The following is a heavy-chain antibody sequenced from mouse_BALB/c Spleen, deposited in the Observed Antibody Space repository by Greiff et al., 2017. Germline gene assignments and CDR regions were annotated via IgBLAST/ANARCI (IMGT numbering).Heavy chain of an antibody. CDR2: ISSGSSTI. CDR3: AVRRGFDY. V-gene: IGHV5-17*02. D-gene: IGHD2-14*01. CDR1: GFTFSSFG. J-gene: IGHJ2*01. Sequence: EVKVVESGGGLVQPGGSRKLSCAASGFTFSSFGMHWVRQAPEKGLEWVAYISSGSSTIYYADTVKGRFTISRDNPKNTLFLQMTSLRSEDTAMYYCAVRRGFDYWGQGTTLTVSS.